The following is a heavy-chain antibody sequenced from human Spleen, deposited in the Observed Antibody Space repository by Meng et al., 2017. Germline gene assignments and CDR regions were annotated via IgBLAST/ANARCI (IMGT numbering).Heavy chain of an antibody. J-gene: IGHJ4*02. CDR3: ATSSAAAGND. Sequence: SCAASGFIFSNYWMSWVRQAPGKGLEWVANINQDGSVKSFVGSVRGRFTISRDNAKNSLYLQMNSLRADDTALYYCATSSAAAGNDWGQGTLVTVSS. D-gene: IGHD6-13*01. CDR1: GFIFSNYW. V-gene: IGHV3-7*01. CDR2: INQDGSVK.